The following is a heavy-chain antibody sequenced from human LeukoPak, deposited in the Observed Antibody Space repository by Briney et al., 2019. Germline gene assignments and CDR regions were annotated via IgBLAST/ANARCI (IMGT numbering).Heavy chain of an antibody. D-gene: IGHD3-10*01. CDR2: INGSGGST. V-gene: IGHV3-23*01. Sequence: PGGSLRLSCAASGFTFSSYAMSWVRQAPGKGLEWVSAINGSGGSTYYADSVKGRFTISRDNSKNTLYLQMNSLRAEDTAVYYCAKDWRVRGVRPSFYMDVWGKGTTVTVSS. CDR3: AKDWRVRGVRPSFYMDV. CDR1: GFTFSSYA. J-gene: IGHJ6*03.